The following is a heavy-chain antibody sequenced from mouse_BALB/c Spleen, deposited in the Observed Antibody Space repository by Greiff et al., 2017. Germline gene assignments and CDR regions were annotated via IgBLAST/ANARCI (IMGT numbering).Heavy chain of an antibody. V-gene: IGHV1-15*01. J-gene: IGHJ3*01. CDR3: ARSLYYYGSSYDWFAY. CDR2: IDPETGGT. CDR1: GYTFTDYE. D-gene: IGHD1-1*01. Sequence: VKLMESGAELVRPGASVTLSCKASGYTFTDYELHWVKQTPVHGLEWIGAIDPETGGTAYNQKFKGKATLTADKSSSTAYMELRSLTSEDSAVYYCARSLYYYGSSYDWFAYWGQGTLVTVSA.